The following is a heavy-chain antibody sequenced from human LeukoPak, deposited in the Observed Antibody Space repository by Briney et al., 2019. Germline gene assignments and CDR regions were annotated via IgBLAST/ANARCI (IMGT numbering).Heavy chain of an antibody. V-gene: IGHV5-51*01. J-gene: IGHJ4*02. Sequence: GEAPEISWRGFGYSFTSYWIGWVRQMPGKGVEGVGIIYPGDSDTGYSPSCQGQVPISVDKSINNAHVQWSSLKASDSDMCYCASPRHCKRWDGVHYLGQGTQVTVSS. D-gene: IGHD2/OR15-2a*01. CDR3: ASPRHCKRWDGVHY. CDR2: IYPGDSDT. CDR1: GYSFTSYW.